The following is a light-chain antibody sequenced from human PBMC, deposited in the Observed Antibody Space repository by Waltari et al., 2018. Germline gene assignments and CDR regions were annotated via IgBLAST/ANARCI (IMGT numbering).Light chain of an antibody. Sequence: SSELTQDPAVSVAMGQTVTITCQGNGLRSSSASLYPQRPGQAPSLIMYDKNNRPSGVPDRFSGSNSDNTASLTITGAQAEDEASYYCHSRDASGVGGSFGGGTKLTVL. CDR1: GLRSSS. V-gene: IGLV3-19*01. J-gene: IGLJ2*01. CDR3: HSRDASGVGGS. CDR2: DKN.